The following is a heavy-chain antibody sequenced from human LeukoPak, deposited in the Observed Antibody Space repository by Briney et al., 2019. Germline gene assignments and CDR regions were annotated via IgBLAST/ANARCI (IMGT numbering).Heavy chain of an antibody. J-gene: IGHJ4*02. D-gene: IGHD6-13*01. Sequence: GESLRISCKGSGYSFTSYWIGWVRQMPGKGLEWMGIIYPADSDSRYSPSFQGQVTISADKSISTAYLQWSSLKASDTAMYYCARCGSSWYHDYWGQGTLVTVSS. CDR1: GYSFTSYW. V-gene: IGHV5-51*01. CDR3: ARCGSSWYHDY. CDR2: IYPADSDS.